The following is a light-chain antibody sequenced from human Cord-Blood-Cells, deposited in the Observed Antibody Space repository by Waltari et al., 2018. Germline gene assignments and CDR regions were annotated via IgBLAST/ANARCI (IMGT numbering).Light chain of an antibody. CDR1: SSNIGAGYD. J-gene: IGLJ3*02. CDR3: QSYDSSLSGSWV. Sequence: QSVLTQPPSVSGAPGQRVTISCTGSSSNIGAGYDVHWYQQLPGTAPKLLIYGNSNPPSVVPDRFSGSKSGTSASLAITGLQPEDEADYFCQSYDSSLSGSWVFGGGTKLTVL. V-gene: IGLV1-40*01. CDR2: GNS.